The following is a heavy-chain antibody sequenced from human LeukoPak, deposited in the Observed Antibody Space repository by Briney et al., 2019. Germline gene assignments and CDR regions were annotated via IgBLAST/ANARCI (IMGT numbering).Heavy chain of an antibody. Sequence: GGSLRLSCAASGFTFSSYGMHWARQAPGKGLEWVAVIWYDGSNKYYADSVKGRFTISRDNSQNTLYLQMNSLRVEDTAVYYCAKDTGLVGATRYYFDYWGQGTLVTVSS. CDR3: AKDTGLVGATRYYFDY. CDR1: GFTFSSYG. J-gene: IGHJ4*02. D-gene: IGHD1-26*01. V-gene: IGHV3-33*06. CDR2: IWYDGSNK.